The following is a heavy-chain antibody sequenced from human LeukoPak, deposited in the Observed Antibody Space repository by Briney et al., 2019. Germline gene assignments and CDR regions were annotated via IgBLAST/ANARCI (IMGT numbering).Heavy chain of an antibody. CDR3: ASGSRRFDY. D-gene: IGHD5-12*01. Sequence: GGSLRLSCVASGFTFNNYWVTWVRQAPGKGLEWVSYISSSTSTINYADSVKGRFTMSRDNAKNSLYLQMNSLRAEDTAVYYCASGSRRFDYWGQGTLVTVSS. CDR1: GFTFNNYW. J-gene: IGHJ4*02. CDR2: ISSSTSTI. V-gene: IGHV3-48*01.